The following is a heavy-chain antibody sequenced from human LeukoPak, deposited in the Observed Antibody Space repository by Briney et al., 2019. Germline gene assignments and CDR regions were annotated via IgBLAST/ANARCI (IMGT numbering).Heavy chain of an antibody. V-gene: IGHV4-59*12. CDR1: GGSISSYY. CDR3: AGSTVVTSDAFDI. J-gene: IGHJ3*02. Sequence: SETLSLTCTVSGGSISSYYWSWIRQPPGKGLEWIGYIYYSGSTNYNPSLKSRVTISVDRSKNQFSLKLSSVTAADTAVYYCAGSTVVTSDAFDIWGQGTMVTVSS. CDR2: IYYSGST. D-gene: IGHD4-23*01.